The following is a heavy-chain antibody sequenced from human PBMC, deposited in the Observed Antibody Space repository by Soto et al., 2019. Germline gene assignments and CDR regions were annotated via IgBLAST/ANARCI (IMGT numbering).Heavy chain of an antibody. CDR2: INPNSGGT. CDR1: GYTFTDYY. D-gene: IGHD2-2*01. J-gene: IGHJ6*03. CDR3: ARGVKGGAPAMIYYYYMDV. V-gene: IGHV1-2*04. Sequence: ASVKVSCKASGYTFTDYYMHWVRQAPGQGLEWMGWINPNSGGTNYAQKFQGWVTMTRDTSISTAYMELSRLRSDDTAVYYCARGVKGGAPAMIYYYYMDVWGKGTTVTVSS.